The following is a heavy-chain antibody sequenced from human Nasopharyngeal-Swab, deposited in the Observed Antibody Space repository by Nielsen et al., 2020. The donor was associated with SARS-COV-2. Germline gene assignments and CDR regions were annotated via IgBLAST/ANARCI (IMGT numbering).Heavy chain of an antibody. CDR2: IIPIFGTA. CDR1: GGTFSSYA. Sequence: SVKVSCKASGGTFSSYAISWVRQAPGQGLEWMGGIIPIFGTANYAQKFQGRVTITADESTSTAYMELSSLRSEDTAVYYCARGGGGSGSYSWRIYQRYYYYGVDVWGQGTTVTVSS. V-gene: IGHV1-69*13. J-gene: IGHJ6*02. CDR3: ARGGGGSGSYSWRIYQRYYYYGVDV. D-gene: IGHD3-10*01.